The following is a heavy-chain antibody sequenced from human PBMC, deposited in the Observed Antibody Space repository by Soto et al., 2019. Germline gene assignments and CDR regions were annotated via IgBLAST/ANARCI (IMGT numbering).Heavy chain of an antibody. D-gene: IGHD3-10*01. CDR3: ARRWFTMVRGVPSYYFDD. Sequence: SETLSLTCTVSGGSISSSSYYWGWIRQPPGKGLEWIGSIYYSGSTYYNPSLKSRVTISVDTSKNQFSLKLSSVTAADTAVYYCARRWFTMVRGVPSYYFDDWGQGTLVTVSS. CDR2: IYYSGST. V-gene: IGHV4-39*01. J-gene: IGHJ4*02. CDR1: GGSISSSSYY.